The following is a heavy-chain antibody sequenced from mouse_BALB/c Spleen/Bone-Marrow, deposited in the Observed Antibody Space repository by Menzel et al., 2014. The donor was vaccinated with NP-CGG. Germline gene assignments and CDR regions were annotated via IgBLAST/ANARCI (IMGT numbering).Heavy chain of an antibody. Sequence: QVQLQQSGAELVKPGAPVKLSCKASDYTFTSYWMNWVKQRPGRGLEWIGRIDPSDSETHYNQKFKDKATLTVDKSSSTAYIQLSSLTSEDSAVYYCARALGDGYYYAMDYWGQGTSVTVSS. V-gene: IGHV1-69*02. D-gene: IGHD2-3*01. J-gene: IGHJ4*01. CDR1: DYTFTSYW. CDR2: IDPSDSET. CDR3: ARALGDGYYYAMDY.